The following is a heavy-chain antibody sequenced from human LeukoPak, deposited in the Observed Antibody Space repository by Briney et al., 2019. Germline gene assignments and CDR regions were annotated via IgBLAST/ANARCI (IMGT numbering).Heavy chain of an antibody. CDR2: IIPIFGTA. V-gene: IGHV1-69*13. CDR3: ARTYSGSYPPADY. CDR1: GGTFSSYA. D-gene: IGHD1-26*01. Sequence: SVKVSCKASGGTFSSYAISWVRQAPGQGLEWMGGIIPIFGTANYAQKFQGRVTITADESTSTAYMELSSLRSEDTAVYYCARTYSGSYPPADYWGQGTLVTVSS. J-gene: IGHJ4*02.